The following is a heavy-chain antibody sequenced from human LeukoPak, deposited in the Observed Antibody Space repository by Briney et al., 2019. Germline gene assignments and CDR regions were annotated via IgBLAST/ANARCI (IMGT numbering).Heavy chain of an antibody. V-gene: IGHV3-53*01. CDR1: GFTVSSNY. J-gene: IGHJ4*02. CDR3: AKDSVVVVADDY. CDR2: IYSGGST. D-gene: IGHD2-15*01. Sequence: GGSLRLSCAASGFTVSSNYMSWVRQAPGKGLEWVSVIYSGGSTYYAGSVKGRFTISRDNSKNTLYLQMTSLRAEDTAVYYCAKDSVVVVADDYWGQGTLVTVSS.